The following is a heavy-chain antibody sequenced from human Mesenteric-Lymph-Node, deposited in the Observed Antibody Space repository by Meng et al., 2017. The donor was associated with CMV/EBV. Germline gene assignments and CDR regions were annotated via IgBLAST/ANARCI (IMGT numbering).Heavy chain of an antibody. J-gene: IGHJ4*02. CDR3: AREPGYSGYDYGGYYFDY. D-gene: IGHD5-12*01. CDR2: IIPIFGTA. CDR1: FSSYA. Sequence: FSSYALSWVRQAPGQGLEWMGGIIPIFGTANYAQKFQGRVTITADESTSTAYMELSSLRSEDTAVYYCAREPGYSGYDYGGYYFDYWGQGTLVTAPQ. V-gene: IGHV1-69*01.